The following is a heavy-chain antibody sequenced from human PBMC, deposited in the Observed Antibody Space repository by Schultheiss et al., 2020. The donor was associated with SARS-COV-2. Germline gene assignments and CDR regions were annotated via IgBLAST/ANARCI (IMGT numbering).Heavy chain of an antibody. J-gene: IGHJ6*02. CDR1: GFTFSSYA. Sequence: GGSLRLSCAASGFTFSSYAMHWVRQAPGKGLEWVSAISGSGGSTYYADSVKGRFTISRDNSKNTLYLQMNSLRAEDTAVYYCAKDPVATVERDWYYYGMDVWGQGTTVTVSS. V-gene: IGHV3-23*01. D-gene: IGHD4-23*01. CDR2: ISGSGGST. CDR3: AKDPVATVERDWYYYGMDV.